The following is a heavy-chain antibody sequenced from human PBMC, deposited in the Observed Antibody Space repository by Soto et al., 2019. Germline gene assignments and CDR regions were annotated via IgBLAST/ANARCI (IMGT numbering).Heavy chain of an antibody. CDR1: GGSISSSNW. V-gene: IGHV4-4*02. CDR3: AGELSGSSSFDY. J-gene: IGHJ4*02. CDR2: IYHSGST. D-gene: IGHD6-13*01. Sequence: SETLSLTCAVSGGSISSSNWWSWVRQPPGKGLEWIGEIYHSGSTNYNPSLKSRVTISVDKSKNQFSLKLSSVTAADTAVYYCAGELSGSSSFDYWGQGTLVTVSS.